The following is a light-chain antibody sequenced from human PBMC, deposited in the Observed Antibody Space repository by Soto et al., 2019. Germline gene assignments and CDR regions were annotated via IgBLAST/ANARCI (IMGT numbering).Light chain of an antibody. CDR2: DAS. J-gene: IGKJ4*01. V-gene: IGKV3-11*01. CDR1: QSVSSY. CDR3: QQRSNWPPLT. Sequence: EIVLTQSPATLSLSPGERATLSCRASQSVSSYLAWYQQKPGQAPRLLIYDASNRATGIPARFSGSGSGTXXXXXXXXLXXXDFAVYYCQQRSNWPPLTFGGGTKVEIK.